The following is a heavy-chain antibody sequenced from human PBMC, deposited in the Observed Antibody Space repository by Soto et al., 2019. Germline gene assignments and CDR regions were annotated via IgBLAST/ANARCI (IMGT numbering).Heavy chain of an antibody. Sequence: PSETLSLTCAVYGGSFSGHYWTWIRQPPGTGLEWIGEINHSGSTNYNPSLKSRVTISVDTSKNQFSLKLSSVTAADTAVYYCARASCSGGSCYHPHWFDPWGQGTLVTVSS. D-gene: IGHD2-15*01. V-gene: IGHV4-34*09. CDR3: ARASCSGGSCYHPHWFDP. CDR2: INHSGST. CDR1: GGSFSGHY. J-gene: IGHJ5*02.